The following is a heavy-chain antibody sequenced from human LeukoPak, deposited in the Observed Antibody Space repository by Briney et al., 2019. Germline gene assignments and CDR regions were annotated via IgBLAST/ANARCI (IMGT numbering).Heavy chain of an antibody. CDR3: ARHVEYSSGWSSEYFDY. CDR1: GGSISSYY. V-gene: IGHV4-39*01. J-gene: IGHJ4*02. Sequence: SETLSLTCTVSGGSISSYYWGWIRQPPGKGLEWIGSIYYGGSAYYNPSLKSRVTISVDTSKNQFSLKLSSVTAADTAVYYCARHVEYSSGWSSEYFDYWGQGTLVTVSS. D-gene: IGHD6-19*01. CDR2: IYYGGSA.